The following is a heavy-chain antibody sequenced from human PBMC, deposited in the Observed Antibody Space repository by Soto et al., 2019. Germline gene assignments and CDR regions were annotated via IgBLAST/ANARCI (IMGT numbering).Heavy chain of an antibody. Sequence: SETLSLTCSVSGYSVTSSDYYWAWIRQPPGKGLEWIGSMFYSGLTYYNPSLKSRVTLSVDTSKNQFSVRLDSVTAADTAVYYCAPLSVSLSGPYGIHVWGQGTTVTVSS. D-gene: IGHD2-15*01. CDR1: GYSVTSSDYY. J-gene: IGHJ6*02. V-gene: IGHV4-39*01. CDR3: APLSVSLSGPYGIHV. CDR2: MFYSGLT.